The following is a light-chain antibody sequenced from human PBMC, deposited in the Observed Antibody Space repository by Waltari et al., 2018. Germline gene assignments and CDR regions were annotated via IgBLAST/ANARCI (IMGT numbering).Light chain of an antibody. V-gene: IGKV1-9*01. CDR2: AAS. CDR1: QGISSY. CDR3: QQLNSYPQT. Sequence: DIQLTQSPSFLSASVGDRVTITCRASQGISSYLAWYQQKPGKATKLLIYAASTLQSGVPSRFSGSGSGTEFTLTISSLQPEDFATYYCQQLNSYPQTFGPGTKVDIK. J-gene: IGKJ3*01.